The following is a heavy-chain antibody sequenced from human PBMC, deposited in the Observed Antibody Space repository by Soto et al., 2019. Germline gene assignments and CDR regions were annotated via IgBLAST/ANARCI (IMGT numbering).Heavy chain of an antibody. Sequence: QVQLVQSGAEVKKPGSSVKVSCKASGGTFSSYAISWVRQAPGQGLEWMGGIIPIFGTANYAQKFQGRVTITADESTSTAYMELSSLRAEDTAVYYCARSGYSYGNVYYYYGMDVCGQGTTVTVSS. CDR2: IIPIFGTA. CDR1: GGTFSSYA. CDR3: ARSGYSYGNVYYYYGMDV. D-gene: IGHD5-18*01. J-gene: IGHJ6*02. V-gene: IGHV1-69*01.